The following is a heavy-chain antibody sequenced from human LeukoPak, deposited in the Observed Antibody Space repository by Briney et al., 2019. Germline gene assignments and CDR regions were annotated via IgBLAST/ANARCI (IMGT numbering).Heavy chain of an antibody. CDR1: GFTFSSYA. V-gene: IGHV3-30-3*01. CDR2: ISYDGSNK. Sequence: GGSLRLSCAASGFTFSSYAMHWVRQAPGKGLEWVAVISYDGSNKYYADSVKGRFTISRDNSKNTLYLQMNSLRAEDTAVYYCAREPNMYYYYYYMDVWGKGTTVTVPS. CDR3: AREPNMYYYYYYMDV. J-gene: IGHJ6*03.